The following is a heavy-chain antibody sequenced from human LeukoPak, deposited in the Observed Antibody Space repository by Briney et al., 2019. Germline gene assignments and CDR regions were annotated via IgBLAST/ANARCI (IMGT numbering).Heavy chain of an antibody. D-gene: IGHD2-21*02. CDR3: ARARGAFCGGDCYSESYYFDY. CDR2: ISSSGSTI. V-gene: IGHV3-48*03. CDR1: EFIFSNYD. Sequence: GESLTLSCAASEFIFSNYDMNWVRQAPGKGLEWLSYISSSGSTIYYPDSVKGRFTISRDHAKNSLYLQMNSLRAEDTAVYYCARARGAFCGGDCYSESYYFDYWGQGTLVTVSS. J-gene: IGHJ4*02.